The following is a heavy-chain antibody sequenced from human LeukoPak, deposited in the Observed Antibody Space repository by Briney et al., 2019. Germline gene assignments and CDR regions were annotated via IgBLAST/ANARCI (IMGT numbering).Heavy chain of an antibody. CDR1: GGSFSGYY. D-gene: IGHD3-9*01. Sequence: ASETLSLTCAVFGGSFSGYYWSWIRQPPEKGLEWIGEINHSGRTKYNPSLKSRVTISVETSQNQFSLRLDSVTAADTAVYYCARGPPIIYNILTGYYNFDSWGQGTLVTVSS. CDR3: ARGPPIIYNILTGYYNFDS. V-gene: IGHV4-34*01. J-gene: IGHJ4*02. CDR2: INHSGRT.